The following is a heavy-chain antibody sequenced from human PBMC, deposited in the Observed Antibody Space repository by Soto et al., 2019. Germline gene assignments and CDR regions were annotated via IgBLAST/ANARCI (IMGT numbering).Heavy chain of an antibody. CDR2: IYDSGST. CDR3: ARDDAGGFDP. J-gene: IGHJ5*02. Sequence: QVQLQESGPGLVKPSETLSLTCTVSGGSISSYYWSWIRQPPGKGLGWIAYIYDSGSTKYNPSLKSRATISVDPSKNQFSLKLSSVTAADTAVYYCARDDAGGFDPWGQGTLVTVSS. CDR1: GGSISSYY. V-gene: IGHV4-59*01.